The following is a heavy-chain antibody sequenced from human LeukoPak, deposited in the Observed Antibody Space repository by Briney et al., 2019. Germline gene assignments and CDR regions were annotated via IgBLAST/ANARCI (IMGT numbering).Heavy chain of an antibody. V-gene: IGHV3-7*01. CDR3: ARVRGSGARAFDY. J-gene: IGHJ4*02. CDR1: AFAFSSYW. CDR2: IKQDGSEK. Sequence: GGSLRLSSAASAFAFSSYWMSWVRQAPGKGLEWVANIKQDGSEKYYVDSVKGRFTISRDNAKNSLYLQMNSLRAEDTAVYYCARVRGSGARAFDYWGQGTLVTVSS. D-gene: IGHD2-15*01.